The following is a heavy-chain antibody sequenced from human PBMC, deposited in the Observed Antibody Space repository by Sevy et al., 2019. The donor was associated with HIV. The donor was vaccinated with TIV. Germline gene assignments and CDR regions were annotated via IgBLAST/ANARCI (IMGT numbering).Heavy chain of an antibody. Sequence: CLRLSCAASGFTFSSYAMHWVRQAPGKGLEWVAVISYDGSNKYYADSVKGRFTISRDNSKNTLYLQMNSLRAEDKAVYYCARDRHRYSPAVYYGMDVWGQGTTVTVSS. CDR3: ARDRHRYSPAVYYGMDV. CDR1: GFTFSSYA. J-gene: IGHJ6*02. D-gene: IGHD5-18*01. V-gene: IGHV3-30*01. CDR2: ISYDGSNK.